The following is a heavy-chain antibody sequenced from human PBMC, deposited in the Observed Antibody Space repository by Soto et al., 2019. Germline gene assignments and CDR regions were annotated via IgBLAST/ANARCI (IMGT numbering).Heavy chain of an antibody. CDR3: AKKLGSSSWYGDYYYYGMDV. CDR1: GFTFSSYA. CDR2: ISGSGGST. J-gene: IGHJ6*02. Sequence: SGGSLRLSCAASGFTFSSYAMSWVRQAPGKGLEWVSAISGSGGSTYYADSVKGRFTISRDNSKNTLYLRMNSLRAEDTAVYYCAKKLGSSSWYGDYYYYGMDVWGQGTTVTVSS. D-gene: IGHD6-13*01. V-gene: IGHV3-23*01.